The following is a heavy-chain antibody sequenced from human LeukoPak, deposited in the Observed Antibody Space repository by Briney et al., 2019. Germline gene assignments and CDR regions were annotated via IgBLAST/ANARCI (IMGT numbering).Heavy chain of an antibody. J-gene: IGHJ4*02. Sequence: PGGSLRLSCAASGFTFSSYAMHWVRQAPGKGLEYVSGISSNGGSTYYANSVKDRFTISRDNSKNTLYLQMGSLRAEDMAVYYCARLTNYYYDSSGYYYSPSYYFDYWGQGTLVTFSS. CDR1: GFTFSSYA. CDR3: ARLTNYYYDSSGYYYSPSYYFDY. CDR2: ISSNGGST. V-gene: IGHV3-64*01. D-gene: IGHD3-22*01.